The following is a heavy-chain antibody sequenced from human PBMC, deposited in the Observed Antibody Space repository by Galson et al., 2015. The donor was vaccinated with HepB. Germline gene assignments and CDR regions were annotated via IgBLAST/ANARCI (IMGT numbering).Heavy chain of an antibody. CDR2: IKQDGSEK. J-gene: IGHJ4*02. V-gene: IGHV3-7*03. Sequence: SLRLSCAASGFTFSSYWMSWVRQTPGKGLEWVANIKQDGSEKYYVDSVKGRFTISRDNAKNSLYLQMNSLRAEDTAVYYCARTDYDYVWGSYRYKAFDYWGQGTLVTVSS. CDR1: GFTFSSYW. D-gene: IGHD3-16*02. CDR3: ARTDYDYVWGSYRYKAFDY.